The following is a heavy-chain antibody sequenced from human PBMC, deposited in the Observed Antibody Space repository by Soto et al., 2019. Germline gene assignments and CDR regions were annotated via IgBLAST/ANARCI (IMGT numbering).Heavy chain of an antibody. D-gene: IGHD3-22*01. V-gene: IGHV3-23*01. J-gene: IGHJ4*02. CDR1: GFSFNNYA. CDR3: AKGHYYDNVGNWVANQAFDS. CDR2: ISGGGTGT. Sequence: GGALRLSCAVSGFSFNNYAMNWVRLAPGKGLECVSSISGGGTGTYSADAVRGRFTISSDKSRNTVYVQMSSLRAEDTAVYYCAKGHYYDNVGNWVANQAFDSWGKGSLVTVSS.